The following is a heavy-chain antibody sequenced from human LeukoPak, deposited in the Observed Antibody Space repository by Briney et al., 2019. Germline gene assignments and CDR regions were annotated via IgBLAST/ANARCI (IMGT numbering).Heavy chain of an antibody. V-gene: IGHV4-4*07. CDR1: GGSFSGYY. CDR2: IYISGST. Sequence: SETLSLTCAVYGGSFSGYYWSWIRQPAGKGLEWIGRIYISGSTNYNPSLKSRVTISVDTSKNQFSLKLTSVTAADTAVYYCARDHMLRGVDYWGQGTLVTVSS. CDR3: ARDHMLRGVDY. J-gene: IGHJ4*02. D-gene: IGHD3-10*01.